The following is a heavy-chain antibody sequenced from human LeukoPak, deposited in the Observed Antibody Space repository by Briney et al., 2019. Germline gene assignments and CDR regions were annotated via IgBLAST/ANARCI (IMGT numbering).Heavy chain of an antibody. J-gene: IGHJ4*02. CDR2: INHSGST. D-gene: IGHD4-23*01. CDR1: GGSFSGYY. CDR3: AYSTVLIRGYY. Sequence: PSETLSLTCAVYGGSFSGYYWSWIRQPPGRGLEWIGEINHSGSTKYNPSLKSRVTISVDTSKNQFSLKLSSVTAAGTAVYYCAYSTVLIRGYYWGQGTLVTVSS. V-gene: IGHV4-34*01.